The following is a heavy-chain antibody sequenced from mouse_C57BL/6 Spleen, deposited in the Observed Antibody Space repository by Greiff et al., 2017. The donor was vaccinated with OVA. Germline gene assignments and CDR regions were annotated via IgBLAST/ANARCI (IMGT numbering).Heavy chain of an antibody. CDR2: IYPGGGYT. CDR3: ARGGTTDYAMDY. Sequence: VKLQESGAELVRPGTSVKMSCKASGYTFTNYWIGWAKQRPGHGLEWIGDIYPGGGYTNYNEKFKGKATLTSDKSSSTAYMQFSSLTSEDSAIYYCARGGTTDYAMDYGGQGTSVTVST. V-gene: IGHV1-63*01. D-gene: IGHD2-12*01. J-gene: IGHJ4*01. CDR1: GYTFTNYW.